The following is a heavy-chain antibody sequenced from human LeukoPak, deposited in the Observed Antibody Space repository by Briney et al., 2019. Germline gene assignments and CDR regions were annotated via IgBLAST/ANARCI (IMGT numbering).Heavy chain of an antibody. V-gene: IGHV1-69*13. CDR3: ARRITIFGVAFDY. Sequence: SVKVSCKASGGTFSSYAISWVRQAPGQGLEWMGGIIPIFGTANYAQKFQGRVTITADESTSTAYMELSSLRSEDTAVYYCARRITIFGVAFDYWGQGTLVTVSS. CDR1: GGTFSSYA. D-gene: IGHD3-3*01. CDR2: IIPIFGTA. J-gene: IGHJ4*02.